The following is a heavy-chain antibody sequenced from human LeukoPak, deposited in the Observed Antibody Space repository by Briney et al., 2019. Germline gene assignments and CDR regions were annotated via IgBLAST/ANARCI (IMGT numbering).Heavy chain of an antibody. CDR2: INHSGST. V-gene: IGHV4-34*01. CDR3: ASRSTVTTPYFDY. J-gene: IGHJ4*02. Sequence: SETLSLTCAVYGGSFSGYYWSWIRQPPGKGLEWIGEINHSGSTNYNPSLKSRVTISVDTSKNQFSLKLSSVTAADTAVYYCASRSTVTTPYFDYWGQGTLVTVSS. CDR1: GGSFSGYY. D-gene: IGHD4-17*01.